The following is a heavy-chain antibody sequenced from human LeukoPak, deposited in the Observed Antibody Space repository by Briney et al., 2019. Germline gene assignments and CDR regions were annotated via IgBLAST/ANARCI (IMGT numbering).Heavy chain of an antibody. CDR3: ARILRGPLDAFDI. D-gene: IGHD6-25*01. Sequence: SGPALVKPTQTLTLTCTFSGFSLSTSGMCVSWIRQPPGKALEWLARIDWYDDTYYSTSLKTRLTISKDTSKNQVVLTMANMDPXXTATXYXARILRGPLDAFDIWGQGTMVTVSS. CDR1: GFSLSTSGMC. CDR2: IDWYDDT. V-gene: IGHV2-70*11. J-gene: IGHJ3*02.